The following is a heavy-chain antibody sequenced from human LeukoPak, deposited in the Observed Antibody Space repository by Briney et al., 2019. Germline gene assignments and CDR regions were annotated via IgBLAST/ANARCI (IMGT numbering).Heavy chain of an antibody. CDR3: ARRGGSNGWGDFDY. CDR1: GFTFSTYT. V-gene: IGHV3-23*01. Sequence: PGGSLRLSCAASGFTFSTYTMNWVRQAPGKGLEWVSSISGSGGDTFYADSVKGRFTISRDNSKNSLYLQMNSLRAEDTAVYFCARRGGSNGWGDFDYWGQGTLVTVSS. D-gene: IGHD6-19*01. CDR2: ISGSGGDT. J-gene: IGHJ4*02.